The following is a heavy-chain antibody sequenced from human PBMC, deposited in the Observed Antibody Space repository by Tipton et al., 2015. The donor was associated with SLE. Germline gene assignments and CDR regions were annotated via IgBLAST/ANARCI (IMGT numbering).Heavy chain of an antibody. V-gene: IGHV3-15*01. Sequence: SLRLSCAASGFTFSTYAMHWVRQAPGKGLEWVGRIRSETDGGTTDYAAPVKDRFTIFRDNSKNTLYLQMNSLRVEDTAVYYCAKSYRPTTPPFDYWGRGNLVTVSS. CDR2: IRSETDGGTT. CDR3: AKSYRPTTPPFDY. D-gene: IGHD1-1*01. CDR1: GFTFSTYA. J-gene: IGHJ4*02.